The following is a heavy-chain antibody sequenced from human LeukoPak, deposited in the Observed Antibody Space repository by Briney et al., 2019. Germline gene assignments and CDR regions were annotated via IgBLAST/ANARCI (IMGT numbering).Heavy chain of an antibody. CDR3: ARERDYSNAYVMDV. D-gene: IGHD4-11*01. CDR1: GGSISDYY. V-gene: IGHV4-4*07. Sequence: SETLSLICTVSGGSISDYYWSWIRQPAGKGLEWIGRFYTSGSTNYNPSLKSRVTMSVDTSKNQFSLRLSSVTAADTAVYYCARERDYSNAYVMDVWGQGTTVTASS. CDR2: FYTSGST. J-gene: IGHJ6*02.